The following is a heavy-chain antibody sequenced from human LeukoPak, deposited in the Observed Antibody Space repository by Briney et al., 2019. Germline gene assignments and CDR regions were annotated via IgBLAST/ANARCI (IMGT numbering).Heavy chain of an antibody. D-gene: IGHD3-22*01. J-gene: IGHJ4*02. Sequence: ASVKVSCKASGYTFTGYYMHWVRQAPGQGLEWMGWINPNSGGTNYAQKFQGRVSMTRDTSISTAYMELSSLRSDDTAVYYCYYRVSSGYLTWGQGTLVAVSS. CDR2: INPNSGGT. CDR3: YYRVSSGYLT. CDR1: GYTFTGYY. V-gene: IGHV1-2*02.